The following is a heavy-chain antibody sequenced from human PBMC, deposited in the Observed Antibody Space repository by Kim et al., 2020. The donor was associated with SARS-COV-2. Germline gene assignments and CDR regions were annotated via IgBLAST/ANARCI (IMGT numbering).Heavy chain of an antibody. CDR3: ARWAYYYGSGSLDY. D-gene: IGHD3-10*01. V-gene: IGHV4-34*01. Sequence: TPTLKGRVTISVDPSKNQFSLKLSSVTAADTAVYYCARWAYYYGSGSLDYWGQGTLVTVSS. J-gene: IGHJ4*02.